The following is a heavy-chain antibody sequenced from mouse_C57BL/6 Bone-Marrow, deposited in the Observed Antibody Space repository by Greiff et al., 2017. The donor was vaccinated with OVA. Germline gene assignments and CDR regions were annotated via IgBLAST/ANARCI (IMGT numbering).Heavy chain of an antibody. D-gene: IGHD2-5*01. J-gene: IGHJ2*01. Sequence: EVQRVESGGGLVQPGGSLSLSCAASGFTFTDYYMSWVRQPPGKALEWLGFIRNKANGYTTEYSASVKGRFTISRDNSQSILYLQMNALRAEDSATYYCARDAIVTLDYWGQGTTLTVSS. CDR2: IRNKANGYTT. CDR1: GFTFTDYY. CDR3: ARDAIVTLDY. V-gene: IGHV7-3*01.